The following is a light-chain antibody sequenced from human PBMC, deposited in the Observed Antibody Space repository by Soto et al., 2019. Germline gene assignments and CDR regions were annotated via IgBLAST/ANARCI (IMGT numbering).Light chain of an antibody. CDR3: QQYGSPPYT. J-gene: IGKJ2*01. CDR2: DAS. Sequence: EIVLTQSPGTLSLSPGERVNLSCRASQSVSSAYLAWYQQKPGQVPRLLIHDASTRATGVPDRFSGSGSGTDFTLTIGRLEAEDFAVYSCQQYGSPPYTFGQGTKLEIK. CDR1: QSVSSAY. V-gene: IGKV3-20*01.